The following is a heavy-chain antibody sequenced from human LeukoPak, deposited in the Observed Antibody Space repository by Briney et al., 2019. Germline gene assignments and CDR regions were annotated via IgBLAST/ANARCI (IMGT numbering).Heavy chain of an antibody. Sequence: GESLKISCKGSGYSFTSYWIGWVRQASGKGLEWVGRIRNKANSYATAYAASVKGRFTISRDDSKNTAYLQMNSLKTEDTAVYYCTSPNIARNGDYPDYWGQGTLVTVSS. J-gene: IGHJ4*02. CDR1: GYSFTSYW. V-gene: IGHV3-73*01. D-gene: IGHD4-17*01. CDR2: IRNKANSYAT. CDR3: TSPNIARNGDYPDY.